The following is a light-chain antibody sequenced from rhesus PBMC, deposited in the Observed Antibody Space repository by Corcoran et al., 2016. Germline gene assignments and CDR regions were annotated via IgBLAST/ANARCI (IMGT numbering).Light chain of an antibody. CDR1: QSVSSK. CDR3: QETSNLWT. Sequence: EIVMTQSPATLSLSPGETATISCRTSQSVSSKLAWYQQKPGQAPRLRIYGASSRATGIPDRFSGSGSGTDFTLTISSLEPEDFAVYYCQETSNLWTFGQGTKVEIK. V-gene: IGKV3-31*02. J-gene: IGKJ1*01. CDR2: GAS.